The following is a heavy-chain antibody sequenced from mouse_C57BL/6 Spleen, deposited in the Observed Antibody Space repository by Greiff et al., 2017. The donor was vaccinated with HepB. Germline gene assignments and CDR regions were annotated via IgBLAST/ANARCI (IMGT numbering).Heavy chain of an antibody. CDR2: IYPGDGDT. CDR1: GYAFSSSW. Sequence: VQLQQSGPELVKPGASVKISCKASGYAFSSSWMNWVKQRPGKGLEWIGRIYPGDGDTNYNGKFKGKATLTADKSSSTAYMQLSSLTSEDSAVYFCAITSYYYGSGGCFDVWGTGTTVTVSS. D-gene: IGHD1-1*01. J-gene: IGHJ1*03. CDR3: AITSYYYGSGGCFDV. V-gene: IGHV1-82*01.